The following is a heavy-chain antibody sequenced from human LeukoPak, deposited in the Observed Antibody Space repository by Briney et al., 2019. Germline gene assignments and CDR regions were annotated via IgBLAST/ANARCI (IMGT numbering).Heavy chain of an antibody. Sequence: GGSLRLSCAASGFTVRSYSMNWVRQAHGQELERVSSIIRSSSYIYYADSVKGRFTISRDNAKNSLYLQMNSLRAEDTAVYYCARDQVPTYEDYYDSSGHDYWGQGTLVTVSS. CDR1: GFTVRSYS. CDR2: IIRSSSYI. CDR3: ARDQVPTYEDYYDSSGHDY. V-gene: IGHV3-21*01. D-gene: IGHD3-22*01. J-gene: IGHJ4*02.